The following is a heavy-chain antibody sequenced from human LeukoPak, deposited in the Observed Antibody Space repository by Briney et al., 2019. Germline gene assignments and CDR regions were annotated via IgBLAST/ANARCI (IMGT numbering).Heavy chain of an antibody. D-gene: IGHD2-2*01. V-gene: IGHV3-33*01. Sequence: PGGSLRLSCAASGFTFSSYGMHWVRQAPGKGLEWVAVIWYDGSNKYYADSVKGRFTISRDNSKNTLYLQMNSLRAEDTAVYYCARGVVLLSVVVPAAIPMDVWGQGTTVTVSS. CDR2: IWYDGSNK. J-gene: IGHJ6*02. CDR1: GFTFSSYG. CDR3: ARGVVLLSVVVPAAIPMDV.